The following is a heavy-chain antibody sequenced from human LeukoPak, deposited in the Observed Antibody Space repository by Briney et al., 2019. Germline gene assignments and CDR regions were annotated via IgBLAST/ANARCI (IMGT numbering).Heavy chain of an antibody. CDR1: GGTFSSYA. D-gene: IGHD2-2*01. Sequence: SVKVSCKASGGTFSSYAISWVRQAPGQGLKWMGGIIPIFGTANYAQKFQGRVTITTDESTSTAYMELSSLRSEDTAVYYCARGGGGYCCSTSCYPYYYYYYMDVWGKGTTVTVSS. V-gene: IGHV1-69*05. J-gene: IGHJ6*03. CDR3: ARGGGGYCCSTSCYPYYYYYYMDV. CDR2: IIPIFGTA.